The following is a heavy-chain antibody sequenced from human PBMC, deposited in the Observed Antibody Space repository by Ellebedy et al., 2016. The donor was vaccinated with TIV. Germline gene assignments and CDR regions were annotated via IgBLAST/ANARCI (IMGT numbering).Heavy chain of an antibody. V-gene: IGHV1-3*01. Sequence: AASVKVSCKASGYTFTSYTVHWVRQAPGQRLEWMGWINGGNGNTKYPQKFQGRVTMTEDTSTDTAYMDLSSLRSEDTAVYYCATLQDFWSGYPTTPLDYWGQGTLVTVSS. CDR2: INGGNGNT. CDR1: GYTFTSYT. D-gene: IGHD3-3*01. J-gene: IGHJ4*02. CDR3: ATLQDFWSGYPTTPLDY.